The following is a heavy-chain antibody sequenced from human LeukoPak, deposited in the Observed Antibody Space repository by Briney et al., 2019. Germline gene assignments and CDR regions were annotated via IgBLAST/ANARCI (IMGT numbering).Heavy chain of an antibody. Sequence: SETLSLTCAVYGGSFSSYYWSWIRQPPGKGLEWIGEINHSGSTNYNPSLKSRVTITVDTSKNQFSLKLSSVTAADTAVYYCARRRGGAYYFDYWGQGTLVTVSS. CDR3: ARRRGGAYYFDY. V-gene: IGHV4-34*01. J-gene: IGHJ4*02. CDR1: GGSFSSYY. CDR2: INHSGST.